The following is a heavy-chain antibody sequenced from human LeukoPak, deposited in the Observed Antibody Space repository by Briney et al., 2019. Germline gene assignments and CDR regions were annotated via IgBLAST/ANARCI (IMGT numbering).Heavy chain of an antibody. D-gene: IGHD3-10*01. Sequence: KPSETLSLTCAVYGGSFSGYYWSWIRQPPGKGLEWIGEINHSGSTNYNPSLKSRVTISVDTSKNQFSLKLNSVTAADTAVYYCARSYNSGSYYPYYFDYWGQGTLVTVSS. CDR1: GGSFSGYY. CDR2: INHSGST. CDR3: ARSYNSGSYYPYYFDY. J-gene: IGHJ4*02. V-gene: IGHV4-34*01.